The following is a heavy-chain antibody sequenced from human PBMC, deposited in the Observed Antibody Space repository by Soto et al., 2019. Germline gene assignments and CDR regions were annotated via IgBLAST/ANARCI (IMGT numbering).Heavy chain of an antibody. J-gene: IGHJ6*02. CDR1: GFTFSSYG. D-gene: IGHD2-2*01. Sequence: PGGSLRLSCAASGFTFSSYGMHWVRQAPGKGLEWVAVISYDGSNKYYADSVKGRFTISRDNSKNTLYLQMNSLRAEDTAVYYCATGAYCSSTSCYSLGHAYYYGMDVWGQGTTVTVSS. CDR2: ISYDGSNK. V-gene: IGHV3-30*03. CDR3: ATGAYCSSTSCYSLGHAYYYGMDV.